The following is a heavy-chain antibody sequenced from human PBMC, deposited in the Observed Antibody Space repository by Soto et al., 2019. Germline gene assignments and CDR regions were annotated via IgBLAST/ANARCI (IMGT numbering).Heavy chain of an antibody. V-gene: IGHV1-69*02. CDR3: ARSATVAGATDAFDI. Sequence: ASLKVSCKASGGTFSSYTISWVRQAPGQGLEWMGRIIPILGIANYAQKFQGRVTITADKSTSTAYMELSSLRSEDTAVYYCARSATVAGATDAFDIWGQGTMVTVSS. CDR2: IIPILGIA. CDR1: GGTFSSYT. J-gene: IGHJ3*02. D-gene: IGHD6-19*01.